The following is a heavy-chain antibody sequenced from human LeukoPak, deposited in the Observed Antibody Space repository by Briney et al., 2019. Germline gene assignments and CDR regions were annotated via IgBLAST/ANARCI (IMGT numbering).Heavy chain of an antibody. CDR3: ATVRLAWELYYFDY. V-gene: IGHV4-34*01. CDR2: INQSGST. Sequence: SETLSLTCAVYGGSFSGYYWSWIRQPPGKGLEWIGEINQSGSTNYNPSLKSRTTMSVVTSKNQFSLKLSSVTAADTAVYYCATVRLAWELYYFDYWGQGTLVTVSS. CDR1: GGSFSGYY. D-gene: IGHD1-26*01. J-gene: IGHJ4*02.